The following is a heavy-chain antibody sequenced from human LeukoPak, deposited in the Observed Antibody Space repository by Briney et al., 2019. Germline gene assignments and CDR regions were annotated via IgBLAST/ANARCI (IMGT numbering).Heavy chain of an antibody. J-gene: IGHJ4*02. CDR2: INPNSGGT. CDR3: ARDVMGYYGSGSPDY. V-gene: IGHV1-2*02. CDR1: GYTFTGYY. Sequence: GASVKVSCKASGYTFTGYYMHWVRQAPGQGLEWMGWINPNSGGTNYAQKFQGRVTMTRDTPISTAYMELSRLRSDDTAVYYCARDVMGYYGSGSPDYWGQGTLVTVSS. D-gene: IGHD3-10*01.